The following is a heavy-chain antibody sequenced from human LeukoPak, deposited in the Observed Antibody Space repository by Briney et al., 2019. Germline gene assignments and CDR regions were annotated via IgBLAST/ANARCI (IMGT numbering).Heavy chain of an antibody. D-gene: IGHD2-2*01. CDR3: ARHHPLTYCSSTSCPVDAFDI. J-gene: IGHJ3*02. V-gene: IGHV5-10-1*01. CDR2: IDPSDSYT. Sequence: GGSLRISCKGAGCSFTSYWISWGRQLPGKGLEWMGRIDPSDSYTNYSPSFQGHVTISADKSISTAYLQWSSLKASDTAMYYCARHHPLTYCSSTSCPVDAFDIWGQGTMVTVSS. CDR1: GCSFTSYW.